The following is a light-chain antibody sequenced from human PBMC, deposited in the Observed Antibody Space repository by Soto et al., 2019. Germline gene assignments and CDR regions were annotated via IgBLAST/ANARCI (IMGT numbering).Light chain of an antibody. CDR1: QSLTNPY. CDR3: QQYGSSEII. Sequence: ENVLTPSPGTLSLSPGDRATLFSRARQSLTNPYIAWYQQKPGQAPRLLIYDISSRATGIPDRFSGSVSGTDFTLTITRLEPEDFAVFYCQQYGSSEIIFGQGTRLEIK. V-gene: IGKV3-20*01. CDR2: DIS. J-gene: IGKJ5*01.